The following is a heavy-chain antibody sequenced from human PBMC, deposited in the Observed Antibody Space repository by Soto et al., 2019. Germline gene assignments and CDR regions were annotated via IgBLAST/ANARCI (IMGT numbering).Heavy chain of an antibody. CDR2: ISSRSSTI. Sequence: QVPLVESGGGLVKPGGSLRLSCAASGFTFSDYYMSWIRQAPGKGLEWVSYISSRSSTIFYADSVKGRFTIPRDNVKNSLYLQMNSLRAEDTAVYYCASGTNGAFFVYWGQGILVTVSS. CDR3: ASGTNGAFFVY. CDR1: GFTFSDYY. V-gene: IGHV3-11*01. D-gene: IGHD2-8*01. J-gene: IGHJ4*02.